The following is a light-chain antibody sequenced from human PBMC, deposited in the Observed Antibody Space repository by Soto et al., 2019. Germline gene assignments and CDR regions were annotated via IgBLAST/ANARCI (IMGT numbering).Light chain of an antibody. CDR1: QSVRTK. CDR2: GAS. Sequence: EIVMTQSPGTLSVSPGEGATLCCMASQSVRTKLAWYQQRAGQAPRLLMYGASTRATGIPDRFSGSGSGTEFTLTISSLQSEDFAVYYCQQYNSWPPITFGQGTRLESK. V-gene: IGKV3-15*01. CDR3: QQYNSWPPIT. J-gene: IGKJ5*01.